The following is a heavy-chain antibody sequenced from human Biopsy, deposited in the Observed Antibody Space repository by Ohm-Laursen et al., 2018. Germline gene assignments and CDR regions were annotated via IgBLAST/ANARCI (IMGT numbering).Heavy chain of an antibody. CDR1: GGSISSYY. D-gene: IGHD3-3*01. V-gene: IGHV4-59*01. Sequence: GTLSLTCTVSGGSISSYYWSWIRQPPGKGLEWIGYIYYSGSTNYNPSLKSRITMSLDRSKSQVSLRMNSVTAADTAVYYCARARIKTSGVLIPETYYFDSWGQGTLVTVSS. J-gene: IGHJ4*02. CDR2: IYYSGST. CDR3: ARARIKTSGVLIPETYYFDS.